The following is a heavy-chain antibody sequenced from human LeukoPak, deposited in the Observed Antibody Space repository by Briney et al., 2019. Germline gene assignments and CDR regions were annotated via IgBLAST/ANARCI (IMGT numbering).Heavy chain of an antibody. J-gene: IGHJ6*02. CDR1: GFAFSSYA. Sequence: GGSLRLSCAASGFAFSSYAMSWVRQAPGKGLEWVSAISGSGGSTYYADSVKGRFTISRDNSKNTLYLQMNSLRAEDTAVYYCAKVGGFPGYYYGMDVWGQGTTVTVSS. CDR2: ISGSGGST. CDR3: AKVGGFPGYYYGMDV. D-gene: IGHD2-15*01. V-gene: IGHV3-23*01.